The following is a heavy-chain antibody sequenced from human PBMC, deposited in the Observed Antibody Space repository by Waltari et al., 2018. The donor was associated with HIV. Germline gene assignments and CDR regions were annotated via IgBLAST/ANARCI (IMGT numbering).Heavy chain of an antibody. CDR3: ARALTNFGGF. D-gene: IGHD4-17*01. V-gene: IGHV3-21*01. CDR2: ISSGSSFI. J-gene: IGHJ4*02. Sequence: EVQLVESGGGLVKPGGSLRLSCAGSGFTFSSFSMNWVRQAPGKGVECVASISSGSSFIDYADSVKGRFTISRDNAKNSLYLQMKSLRVEDTALYYCARALTNFGGFWGQGTLVTVSS. CDR1: GFTFSSFS.